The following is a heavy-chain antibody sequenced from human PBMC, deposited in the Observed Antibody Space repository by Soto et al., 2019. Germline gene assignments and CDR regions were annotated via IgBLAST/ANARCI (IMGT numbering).Heavy chain of an antibody. V-gene: IGHV1-69*13. Sequence: SVKVSCTASWGTSSSYALSWVRQSPVQGLEWMGVIIPIFGTANYAQKFQGRVAITADESTSTAYMELSSLRSEDTAVYYCARGSSSYEIYYGMDVWGQGTTVTVSS. J-gene: IGHJ6*02. CDR2: IIPIFGTA. CDR3: ARGSSSYEIYYGMDV. CDR1: WGTSSSYA. D-gene: IGHD6-13*01.